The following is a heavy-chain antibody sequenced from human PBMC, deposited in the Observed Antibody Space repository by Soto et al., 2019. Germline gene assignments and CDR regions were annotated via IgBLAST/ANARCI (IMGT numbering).Heavy chain of an antibody. CDR3: ARDRGLDLQLKRYYYYYYGMDV. D-gene: IGHD5-18*01. J-gene: IGHJ6*02. CDR2: ISSSSSYT. V-gene: IGHV3-21*01. CDR1: GFTFSSYS. Sequence: PGGSLRLSCAASGFTFSSYSMNWVRQAPGKGLEWVSSISSSSSYTYYADSVKGRFTISRDNAKNSLYLQMNSLRAEDTAVYYCARDRGLDLQLKRYYYYYYGMDVWGQGTTVTVSS.